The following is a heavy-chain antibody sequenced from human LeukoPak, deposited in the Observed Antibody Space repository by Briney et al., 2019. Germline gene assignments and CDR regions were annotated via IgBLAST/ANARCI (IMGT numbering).Heavy chain of an antibody. V-gene: IGHV3-48*03. CDR3: ARDGAEYDFWSGYYNYYYYYYMDV. J-gene: IGHJ6*03. Sequence: GGSLRLSCAASGFTFSSYEMNWVRQAPGKGLEWVSYISSSGSTIYYADSVKGRFTISRDNAKNSLYLQMNSLRAEDTAVYYCARDGAEYDFWSGYYNYYYYYYMDVWGKGTTVTVSS. D-gene: IGHD3-3*01. CDR1: GFTFSSYE. CDR2: ISSSGSTI.